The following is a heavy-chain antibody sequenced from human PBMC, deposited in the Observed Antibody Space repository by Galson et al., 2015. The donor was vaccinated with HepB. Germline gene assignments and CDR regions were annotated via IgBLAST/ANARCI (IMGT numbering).Heavy chain of an antibody. J-gene: IGHJ5*02. D-gene: IGHD2-15*01. CDR2: INPNSGGT. CDR1: GYTFTGYY. V-gene: IGHV1-2*02. CDR3: ARSVVVVAATWFDP. Sequence: SVKVSCKASGYTFTGYYMHWVRQAPGQGLEWMGWINPNSGGTNYAQKFQGRVTMTRDTSISTAYMELSRLRSDDTAVYYCARSVVVVAATWFDPWGQGTLVTVSS.